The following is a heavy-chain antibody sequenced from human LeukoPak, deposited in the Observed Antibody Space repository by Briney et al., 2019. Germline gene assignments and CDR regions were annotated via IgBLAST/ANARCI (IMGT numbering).Heavy chain of an antibody. CDR3: ARDGSYAMDV. V-gene: IGHV3-74*01. CDR1: GFTFSSSW. Sequence: GGSLRLSCAASGFTFSSSWMHWVRQAPGKGLVWVSYINSDGSSTTYADSVKGRFTISRDNAKNTLYLQMNSLRAEDTAVYYCARDGSYAMDVRGQGTTVTVSS. D-gene: IGHD1-26*01. CDR2: INSDGSST. J-gene: IGHJ6*02.